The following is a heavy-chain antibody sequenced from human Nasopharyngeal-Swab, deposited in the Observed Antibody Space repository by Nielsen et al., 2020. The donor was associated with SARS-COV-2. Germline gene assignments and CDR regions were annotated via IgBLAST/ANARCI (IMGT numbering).Heavy chain of an antibody. D-gene: IGHD2-2*01. CDR3: ARHAAGEYQLTYYFDY. J-gene: IGHJ4*02. CDR1: GHSIISGYY. Sequence: SQTLSLTCAVSGHSIISGYYWGWIRQPPGKGLEWIGSIYHSGSTYYNPSLKSRVTISVDTSKNQFSLKLSSVTAADTAVYYCARHAAGEYQLTYYFDYWGQGTLVTVSS. CDR2: IYHSGST. V-gene: IGHV4-38-2*01.